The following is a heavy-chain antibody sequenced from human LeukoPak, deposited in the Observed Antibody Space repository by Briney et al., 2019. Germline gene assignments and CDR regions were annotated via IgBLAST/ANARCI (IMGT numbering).Heavy chain of an antibody. CDR1: GFTFSSYS. CDR3: AKDLMRGLYRPLDF. Sequence: PGGSLRLSCAASGFTFSSYSMNWVRQAPGKGLEWVSSISSSSSYIYYADSGKGRFTISRDNAKNSLYLQMNSLRAEDTALYYCAKDLMRGLYRPLDFWGQGTLVTVSS. D-gene: IGHD6-19*01. V-gene: IGHV3-21*01. J-gene: IGHJ4*02. CDR2: ISSSSSYI.